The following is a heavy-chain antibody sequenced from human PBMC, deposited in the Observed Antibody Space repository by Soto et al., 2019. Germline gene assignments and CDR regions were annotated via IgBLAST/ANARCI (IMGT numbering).Heavy chain of an antibody. J-gene: IGHJ2*01. V-gene: IGHV1-3*01. D-gene: IGHD4-17*01. CDR3: ARGSSSVTTFYFDL. CDR1: GYTFTSYA. CDR2: TNPGNGNT. Sequence: QVQLVQSGAEVKKPGASVKVSCKASGYTFTSYARHWVRQAPGQRLEWMGWTNPGNGNTKYSQKFQGRVTITRDTSASTAYMELCSLRSEYTAVYYCARGSSSVTTFYFDLWGRGTLVTVSS.